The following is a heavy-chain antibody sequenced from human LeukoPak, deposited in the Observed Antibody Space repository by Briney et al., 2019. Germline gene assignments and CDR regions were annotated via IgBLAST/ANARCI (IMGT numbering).Heavy chain of an antibody. CDR3: ARQRTYYDFWSGYYPSTDFDY. J-gene: IGHJ4*02. Sequence: PSETLSLTCAVSGGSISSSSYYWGWIRQPPGKGLEWIGSIYYSGSTYYNPSLKSRVTISVDTSKNQFSLKLSSVTAADTAVYYCARQRTYYDFWSGYYPSTDFDYWGQGTLVTVSS. CDR2: IYYSGST. D-gene: IGHD3-3*01. CDR1: GGSISSSSYY. V-gene: IGHV4-39*01.